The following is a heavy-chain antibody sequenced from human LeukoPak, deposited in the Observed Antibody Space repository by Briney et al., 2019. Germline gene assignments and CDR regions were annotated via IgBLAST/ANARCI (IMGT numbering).Heavy chain of an antibody. V-gene: IGHV3-23*01. J-gene: IGHJ4*02. CDR3: AKTLGYCSGGSCYSGVIDY. CDR1: GFTFSSYG. D-gene: IGHD2-15*01. Sequence: GGSLRLSCAASGFTFSSYGMSWVRQAPGKGLEWVSAISGSGGSTYYADSMKGRFTISRDNSKNTLCLQMNSLRAEDTAVYYCAKTLGYCSGGSCYSGVIDYWGQGTLVTVSS. CDR2: ISGSGGST.